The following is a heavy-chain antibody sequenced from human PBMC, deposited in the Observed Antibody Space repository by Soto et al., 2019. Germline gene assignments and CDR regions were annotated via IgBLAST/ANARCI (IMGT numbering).Heavy chain of an antibody. CDR3: ARGFDGGYYWYFDL. CDR1: GGTFSSYA. Sequence: SVEGYCRASGGTFSSYAISWVRQAPGQGLEWMGGIIPIFGTANYAQKFQGRVTITADKSTSTAYMELSSLRSEDTAVYYCARGFDGGYYWYFDLWGRGTLVTVSS. CDR2: IIPIFGTA. V-gene: IGHV1-69*06. J-gene: IGHJ2*01. D-gene: IGHD3-22*01.